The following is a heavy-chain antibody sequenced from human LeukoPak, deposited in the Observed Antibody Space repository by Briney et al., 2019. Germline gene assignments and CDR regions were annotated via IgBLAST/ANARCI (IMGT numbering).Heavy chain of an antibody. V-gene: IGHV3-23*01. CDR2: ISGSCGST. CDR3: AKEGGSGWKYNWFDP. Sequence: GGSLRLSCAASGFTFSSYAMSWVRQAPGKGLEWVSAISGSCGSTYYAASVNARCTISIDNSKNTPYLHINRLRAEDTAVYYCAKEGGSGWKYNWFDPWGQGTLVTVSS. J-gene: IGHJ5*02. CDR1: GFTFSSYA. D-gene: IGHD6-19*01.